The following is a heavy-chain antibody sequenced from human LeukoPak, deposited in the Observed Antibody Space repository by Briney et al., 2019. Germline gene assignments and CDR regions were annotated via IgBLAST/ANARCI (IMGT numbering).Heavy chain of an antibody. V-gene: IGHV6-1*01. CDR3: ARRLTQYDCFDP. J-gene: IGHJ5*02. Sequence: SQTLSLTCAISGDSVSSNSVTWNWIRQSPSRGLEWLGRTYYRFTWYNDYVVSVRGRITVNPDTSKNQFSLHLNSVTPEDTAVYYCARRLTQYDCFDPWGQGILVTVSS. CDR2: TYYRFTWYN. D-gene: IGHD2-2*01. CDR1: GDSVSSNSVT.